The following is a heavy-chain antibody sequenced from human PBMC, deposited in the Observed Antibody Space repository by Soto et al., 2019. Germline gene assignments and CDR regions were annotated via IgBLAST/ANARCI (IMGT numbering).Heavy chain of an antibody. Sequence: SETLSLTCAVYGGSFSGYYWSWIRQPPGKGLEWIGEINHSGSTNYNPSLKSRVTISVDTSKNQFSLKLSSVTAADTAVYYCARKVAARGGYYWGQGTLVTFSS. V-gene: IGHV4-34*01. CDR1: GGSFSGYY. CDR3: ARKVAARGGYY. CDR2: INHSGST. D-gene: IGHD6-6*01. J-gene: IGHJ4*02.